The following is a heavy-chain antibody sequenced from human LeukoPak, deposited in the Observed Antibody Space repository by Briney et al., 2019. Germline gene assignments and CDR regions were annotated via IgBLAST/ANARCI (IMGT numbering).Heavy chain of an antibody. D-gene: IGHD6-13*01. J-gene: IGHJ6*03. CDR2: INHSGST. CDR3: ARRAAAGTHYYYYMDV. Sequence: PSETLSLTCAVYGGSFSGYYWSWIRQPPGKGLEWIGEINHSGSTNYNPSLKSRVTISVDTSRNQFSLKLSSVTAADTAVYYCARRAAAGTHYYYYMDVWGKGTTVTISS. CDR1: GGSFSGYY. V-gene: IGHV4-34*01.